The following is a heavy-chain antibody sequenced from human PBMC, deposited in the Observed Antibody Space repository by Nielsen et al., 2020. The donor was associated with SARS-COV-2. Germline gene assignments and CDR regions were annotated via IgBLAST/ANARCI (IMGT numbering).Heavy chain of an antibody. V-gene: IGHV5-51*01. D-gene: IGHD3-3*01. CDR2: IYPGDSDT. J-gene: IGHJ3*01. Sequence: GESLKISCKGSGYSFSSYWIGWVRQMPGTGLEWMGIIYPGDSDTRYSPSFQGHVPISADKSISTAYLQWSSLQASDTAMYYCARVYGYYLMRDDSHDTFDVWGQGTMVTVSS. CDR3: ARVYGYYLMRDDSHDTFDV. CDR1: GYSFSSYW.